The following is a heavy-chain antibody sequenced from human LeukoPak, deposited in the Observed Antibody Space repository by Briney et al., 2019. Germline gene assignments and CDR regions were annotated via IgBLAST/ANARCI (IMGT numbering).Heavy chain of an antibody. D-gene: IGHD6-6*01. V-gene: IGHV4-34*01. J-gene: IGHJ4*02. CDR3: ARQGSSSSFDY. Sequence: SETLSLTCAVYGGSFSGYYWSWIRQPPGKGLEWIGEIDHSGSTNYNPSLKSRVTISVDTSKNQFSLKLSSVTAADTAVYYCARQGSSSSFDYWGQGTLVTVSS. CDR1: GGSFSGYY. CDR2: IDHSGST.